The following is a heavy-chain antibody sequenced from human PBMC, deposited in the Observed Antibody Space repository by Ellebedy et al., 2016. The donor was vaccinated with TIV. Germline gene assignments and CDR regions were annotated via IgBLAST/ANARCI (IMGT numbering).Heavy chain of an antibody. J-gene: IGHJ4*02. CDR1: GYTFTGYY. CDR3: ARGLGWLQRDSDY. Sequence: AASVKVSCKASGYTFTGYYIHWVRQAPGEGLEWMGRINPDRGDTDYAQKFQGRVTMTRETSISTAYVEMSRLRSDDTAVYFCARGLGWLQRDSDYWGQGTLVTVSS. D-gene: IGHD5-24*01. CDR2: INPDRGDT. V-gene: IGHV1-2*06.